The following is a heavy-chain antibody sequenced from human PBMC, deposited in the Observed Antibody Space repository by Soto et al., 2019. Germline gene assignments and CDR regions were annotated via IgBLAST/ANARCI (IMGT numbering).Heavy chain of an antibody. CDR3: ARISLAVAGSFGY. CDR2: IKQDGSEK. V-gene: IGHV3-7*01. J-gene: IGHJ4*02. CDR1: GFTFSSYW. Sequence: GGSLRLSCAASGFTFSSYWMSWVRQAPGKGLEWVANIKQDGSEKYYVDSVKGRFTISRDNAKNSLYLQMNSLRAEDTAVYYCARISLAVAGSFGYWGQGTLVTVSS. D-gene: IGHD6-19*01.